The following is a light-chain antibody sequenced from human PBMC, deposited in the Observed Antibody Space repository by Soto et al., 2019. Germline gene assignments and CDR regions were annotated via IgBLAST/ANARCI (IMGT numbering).Light chain of an antibody. CDR2: VAS. CDR3: QQRQYWPPIT. CDR1: LNVNSY. V-gene: IGKV3-11*01. J-gene: IGKJ5*01. Sequence: VLTQSPATLSLSPGERATLSCRASLNVNSYLAWYQQKPGQAPRLVIYVASNRAPGIPARFSGSGSGTDFTLTISSLEPEDFAVYYCQQRQYWPPITFGQGTRLEIK.